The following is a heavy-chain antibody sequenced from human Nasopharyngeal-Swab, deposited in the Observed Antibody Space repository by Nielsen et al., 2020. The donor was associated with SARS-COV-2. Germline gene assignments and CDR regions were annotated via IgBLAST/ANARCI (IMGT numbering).Heavy chain of an antibody. J-gene: IGHJ4*02. CDR3: ASPAGRTKDFDY. CDR1: GFTFSNYW. V-gene: IGHV3-74*01. Sequence: GESLKISCAASGFTFSNYWMHWVRQAPGKGLVWVSRINSDGSNTNCADSVKGRFTISRDNAKNTLYLQMNSLRAEDTAVYYCASPAGRTKDFDYWGQGTLVTVSS. D-gene: IGHD1/OR15-1a*01. CDR2: INSDGSNT.